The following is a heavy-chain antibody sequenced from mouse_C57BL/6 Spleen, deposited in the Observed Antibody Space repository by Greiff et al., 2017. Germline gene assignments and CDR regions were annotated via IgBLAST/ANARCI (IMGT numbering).Heavy chain of an antibody. Sequence: QVQLQQPGAELVRPGSSVKLSCKASGYTFTSYWMHWVKQRPIQGLEWIGNIDPSDSETHYNQKFKDKATLTVDKSSSTAYMQLSSLTSEDSAVYYCAREWNYDGSRRYFDVWGTGTTVTVSS. CDR3: AREWNYDGSRRYFDV. J-gene: IGHJ1*03. V-gene: IGHV1-52*01. CDR1: GYTFTSYW. CDR2: IDPSDSET. D-gene: IGHD1-1*01.